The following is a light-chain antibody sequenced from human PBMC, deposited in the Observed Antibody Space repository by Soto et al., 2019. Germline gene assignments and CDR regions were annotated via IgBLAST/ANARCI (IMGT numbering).Light chain of an antibody. CDR1: SSDVGYYNH. CDR3: SSYASSSTYV. CDR2: DVT. J-gene: IGLJ1*01. Sequence: QSALTQPASVSGSPGQSITISCTGTSSDVGYYNHVSWYQQHPGKAPKLMIYDVTNRPSGVSNRFFGSKSGNTASLTISGLQAEDEADCYCSSYASSSTYVFGTGTKVTVL. V-gene: IGLV2-14*03.